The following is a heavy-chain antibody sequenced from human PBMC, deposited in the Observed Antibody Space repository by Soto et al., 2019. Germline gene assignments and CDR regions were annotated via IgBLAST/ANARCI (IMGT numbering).Heavy chain of an antibody. D-gene: IGHD3-10*01. V-gene: IGHV1-69*01. CDR3: ARDREDGPGTKYTGFDP. J-gene: IGHJ5*02. CDR1: GGTFGNLG. CDR2: TIPIFDTP. Sequence: QMQLVQSGAEVKKPGSSVKVSCKASGGTFGNLGISWLRQAPGQGLEWMGGTIPIFDTPHYAEKFRDTRTIPRDPRSTPYMGLTTFSSENTATYYGARDREDGPGTKYTGFDPWGQGTWSPSPQ.